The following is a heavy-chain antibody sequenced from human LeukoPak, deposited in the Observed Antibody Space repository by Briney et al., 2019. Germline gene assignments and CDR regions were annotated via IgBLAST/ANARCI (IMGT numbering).Heavy chain of an antibody. Sequence: SETLSLTCTVSGGSISSSSYYWGWIRQPPGKGLEWIGSIYYSGSTYYNPSLKSRVTISVDTSKNQFSLKLSSVTAADTAVYYCAGHVTNRGSDFDYWGQGTLVTVSS. CDR2: IYYSGST. CDR3: AGHVTNRGSDFDY. V-gene: IGHV4-39*01. J-gene: IGHJ4*02. D-gene: IGHD2-8*01. CDR1: GGSISSSSYY.